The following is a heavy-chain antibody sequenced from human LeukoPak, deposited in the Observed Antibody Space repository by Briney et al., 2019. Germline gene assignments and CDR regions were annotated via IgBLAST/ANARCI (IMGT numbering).Heavy chain of an antibody. D-gene: IGHD5-18*01. CDR1: GYTFTSYD. CDR2: MNPNSGNT. J-gene: IGHJ5*02. Sequence: ASVKVSCKASGYTFTSYDINWVRQATGQGLEWMGWMNPNSGNTGYAQKFQGRVTMTTDTSTSTAYMELRSLRSDDTAVYYCAREYSYGNDGGFDPWGQGTLVTVSS. V-gene: IGHV1-8*01. CDR3: AREYSYGNDGGFDP.